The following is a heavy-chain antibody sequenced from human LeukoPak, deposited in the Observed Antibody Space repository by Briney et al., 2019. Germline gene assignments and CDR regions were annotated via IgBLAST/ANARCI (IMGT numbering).Heavy chain of an antibody. J-gene: IGHJ4*02. CDR1: GYTFTGYY. D-gene: IGHD3-10*01. Sequence: ASVKVSCKASGYTFTGYYMHWVRQAPGQGLEWMGWINPNSGATNYVQEFQGRVTMTRDTSIATAYMELSGLRSDDTAVYYCAREGREFGPHKLAGFDYWGQGTLVTVSS. CDR3: AREGREFGPHKLAGFDY. V-gene: IGHV1-2*02. CDR2: INPNSGAT.